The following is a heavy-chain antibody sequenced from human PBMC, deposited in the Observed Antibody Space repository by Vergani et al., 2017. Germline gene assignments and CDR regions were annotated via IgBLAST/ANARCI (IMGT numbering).Heavy chain of an antibody. CDR2: IIPILGIA. Sequence: QVQLVQSGAEVKKPGSSVKVSCKASGGTFSSYTISWVRQAPGQGLEWMGRIIPILGIANYAQKFQGRVTITADKSTSTAYMELSSLRSEDTAVYYCARHKGGWFDFDYWGQGTLVTVSS. CDR3: ARHKGGWFDFDY. CDR1: GGTFSSYT. V-gene: IGHV1-69*02. J-gene: IGHJ4*02. D-gene: IGHD6-19*01.